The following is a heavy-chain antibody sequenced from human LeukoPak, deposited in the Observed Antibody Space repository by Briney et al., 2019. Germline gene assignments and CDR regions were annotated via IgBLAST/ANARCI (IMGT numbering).Heavy chain of an antibody. V-gene: IGHV4-34*01. CDR3: ARGGLITIFGVVTYNWFDP. CDR2: INHSGST. D-gene: IGHD3-3*01. CDR1: GFTFSSYA. Sequence: GSLRLSCAASGFTFSSYAMSWIRQPPGKGLEWIGEINHSGSTNYNPSLKSRVTISVDTSKNQFSLKLSSVTAADTAVYYCARGGLITIFGVVTYNWFDPWGQGTLVTVSS. J-gene: IGHJ5*02.